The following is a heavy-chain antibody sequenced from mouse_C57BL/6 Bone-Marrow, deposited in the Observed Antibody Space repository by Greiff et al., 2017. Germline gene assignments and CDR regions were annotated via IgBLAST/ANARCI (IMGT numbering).Heavy chain of an antibody. V-gene: IGHV7-3*01. CDR2: IRNKANGYTT. CDR1: GFTFTDYY. CDR3: ARYKGNSGFYSYYFDY. D-gene: IGHD2-1*01. J-gene: IGHJ2*01. Sequence: DVQLVESGGGLVQPGGSLSLSCAASGFTFTDYYMSWVRQPPGKALEWLGFIRNKANGYTTEYSASVKGRFTISRYNSQSILYLQMNALRAEDSATYYCARYKGNSGFYSYYFDYWGQGTTLTVSS.